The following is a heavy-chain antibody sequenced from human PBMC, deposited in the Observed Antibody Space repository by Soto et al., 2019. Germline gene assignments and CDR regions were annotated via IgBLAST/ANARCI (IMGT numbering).Heavy chain of an antibody. V-gene: IGHV4-31*03. Sequence: SETLSLTCTVSGGSISSGGYYWSWIRQHPGKGLEWIGYIYYSGSTYYNPSLKSRVTISVDTSKNQFSLKLSSVTAADTAVYYCARVQSRDAVYFQHWRQGTLVTVSS. CDR3: ARVQSRDAVYFQH. CDR1: GGSISSGGYY. J-gene: IGHJ1*01. CDR2: IYYSGST.